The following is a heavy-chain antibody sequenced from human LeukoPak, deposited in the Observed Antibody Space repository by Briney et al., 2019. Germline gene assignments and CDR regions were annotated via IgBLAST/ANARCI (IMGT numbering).Heavy chain of an antibody. J-gene: IGHJ4*02. CDR1: GFSFEDYA. CDR2: ITWSSDIT. CDR3: AKNSGSYYDLYYFDY. D-gene: IGHD1-26*01. V-gene: IGHV3-9*01. Sequence: PGGSLRLSCAASGFSFEDYAMHWVRQAPGKGLEWVSRITWSSDITDYADSVKGRFTISRDNAKNSLYLQMNSLRAEDTALYYCAKNSGSYYDLYYFDYWGQGTLVTVSS.